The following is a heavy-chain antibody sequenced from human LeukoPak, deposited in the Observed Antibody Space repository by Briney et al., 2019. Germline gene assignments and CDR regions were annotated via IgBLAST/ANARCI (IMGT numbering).Heavy chain of an antibody. V-gene: IGHV3-64*01. CDR1: GFTFSSYG. Sequence: GGSLRLSCAASGFTFSSYGMSWVRQAPGKGLEYVSAISSNGGSTYYANSVKGRFTISRDNSKNTLYLQMGSLRAEDMAVYYCARGPYGYNYFDYWGQGTLVTVSS. J-gene: IGHJ4*02. CDR3: ARGPYGYNYFDY. CDR2: ISSNGGST. D-gene: IGHD5-24*01.